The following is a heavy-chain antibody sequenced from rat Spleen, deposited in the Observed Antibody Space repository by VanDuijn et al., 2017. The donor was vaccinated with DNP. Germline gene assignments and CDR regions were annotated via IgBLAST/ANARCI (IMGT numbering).Heavy chain of an antibody. CDR1: GFTFSDSA. J-gene: IGHJ2*01. CDR3: TGAYVY. V-gene: IGHV5-17*01. D-gene: IGHD1-11*01. CDR2: IIYDGSHT. Sequence: EVQLVESGGGVVQPGKSLKLSCAASGFTFSDSAMAWVRQSPKMGLEWVATIIYDGSHTFYRDSVRGRFTISRDNAESSLYLQMDSLRSEDTATYYCTGAYVYWGQGVMVTVSS.